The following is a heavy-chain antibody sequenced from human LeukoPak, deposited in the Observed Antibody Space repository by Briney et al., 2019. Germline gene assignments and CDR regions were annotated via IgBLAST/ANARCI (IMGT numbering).Heavy chain of an antibody. CDR1: GFTFSSYA. CDR3: AKDYAHCSSTSCRPGGSGYFDY. J-gene: IGHJ4*02. CDR2: ISGSGGST. D-gene: IGHD2-2*01. V-gene: IGHV3-23*01. Sequence: PGGSLRLSCAASGFTFSSYAMSWVRQAPGKGLEWVSAISGSGGSTYYADSVKGRFTISRDNSKNTLYLQMNSLRAEDTAVYYCAKDYAHCSSTSCRPGGSGYFDYWGQGTLVTVSS.